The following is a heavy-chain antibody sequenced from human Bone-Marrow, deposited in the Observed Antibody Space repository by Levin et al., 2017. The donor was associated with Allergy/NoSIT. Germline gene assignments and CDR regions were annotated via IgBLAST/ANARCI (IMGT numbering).Heavy chain of an antibody. J-gene: IGHJ4*02. CDR1: GYPFIGYN. CDR3: ARQFDSGYDSAYFDY. D-gene: IGHD5-12*01. CDR2: INPDSGDT. Sequence: ASVKVSCKTSGYPFIGYNIYWVRQAPGQGLEWMGWINPDSGDTHYIHKFHDRVTMTRDTSINTAYLDLSRLTSDDTAVYYCARQFDSGYDSAYFDYWGQGALVTVSS. V-gene: IGHV1-2*07.